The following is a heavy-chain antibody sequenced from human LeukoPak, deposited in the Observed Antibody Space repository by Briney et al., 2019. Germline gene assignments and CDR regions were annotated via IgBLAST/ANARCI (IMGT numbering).Heavy chain of an antibody. D-gene: IGHD6-13*01. Sequence: SQTLSLTCAISGDSVSSNSATWNWIRQSPSRGLGWLGRTYYRSKWYNDYAVSMKSRITINPDTSKNQFSLQLNSVTPEDTAVYYCARRKAATFGMDVWGQGTTVTVSS. V-gene: IGHV6-1*01. CDR1: GDSVSSNSAT. CDR2: TYYRSKWYN. J-gene: IGHJ6*02. CDR3: ARRKAATFGMDV.